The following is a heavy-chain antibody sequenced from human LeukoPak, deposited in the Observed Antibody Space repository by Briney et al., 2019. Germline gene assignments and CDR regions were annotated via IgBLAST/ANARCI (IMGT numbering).Heavy chain of an antibody. V-gene: IGHV1-69*05. CDR2: IIPIFGTA. J-gene: IGHJ4*02. Sequence: SVTVSCKASGGTFSSYAISWVRQAPGQGLEWMGGIIPIFGTANYAQKFQGRVTITTDESTSTAYMELRSLRSDDTAVYYCVRTAAAGTRFDYWGQGTLVTVSS. D-gene: IGHD6-13*01. CDR3: VRTAAAGTRFDY. CDR1: GGTFSSYA.